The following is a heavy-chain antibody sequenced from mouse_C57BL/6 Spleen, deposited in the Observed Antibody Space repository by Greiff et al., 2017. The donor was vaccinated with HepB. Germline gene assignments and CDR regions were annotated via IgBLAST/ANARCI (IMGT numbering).Heavy chain of an antibody. CDR3: ARQVEANYGYFDV. J-gene: IGHJ1*03. Sequence: VQLQQSGPELVKPGASVKISCKASGYSFTSYYIHWVKQRPGQGLEWIGWIYPGSGNTKYNEKFKGKATLTADTSSSTAYMQLSSLTSEDSAVYYCARQVEANYGYFDVWGTGTTVTVSS. CDR2: IYPGSGNT. V-gene: IGHV1-66*01. CDR1: GYSFTSYY.